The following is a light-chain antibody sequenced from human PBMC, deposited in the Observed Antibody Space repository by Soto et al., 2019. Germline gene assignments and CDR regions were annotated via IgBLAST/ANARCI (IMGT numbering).Light chain of an antibody. V-gene: IGLV2-23*02. J-gene: IGLJ1*01. Sequence: QSALTQPASLSGSPGQSITISCTGTSSDVGGYNFVSWYQQHPGKAPKVIIYEVSERPSGVSDRFSGSKSGNTASLMISGLQAEDEADYYCCSYAGSSTQSYVFGSGTKVTV. CDR3: CSYAGSSTQSYV. CDR2: EVS. CDR1: SSDVGGYNF.